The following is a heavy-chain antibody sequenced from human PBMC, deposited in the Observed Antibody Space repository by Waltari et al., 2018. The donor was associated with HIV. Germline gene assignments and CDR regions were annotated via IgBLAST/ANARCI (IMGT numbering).Heavy chain of an antibody. Sequence: QVQLVQSGAEVKKPGSSVKVSCKASGGTFSAYAISWVRQAPGQGLEWMGGIIPILGSTNYAHKFQGRVTITADESTSTAYMELRSLRSEDTAVYYCARGDSCDYVAYGMDVWGQGTTVTVSS. V-gene: IGHV1-69*01. CDR3: ARGDSCDYVAYGMDV. J-gene: IGHJ6*02. CDR1: GGTFSAYA. D-gene: IGHD4-17*01. CDR2: IIPILGST.